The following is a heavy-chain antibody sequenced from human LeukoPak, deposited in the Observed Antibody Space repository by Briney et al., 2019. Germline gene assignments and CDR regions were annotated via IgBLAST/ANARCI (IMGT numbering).Heavy chain of an antibody. Sequence: GGSLRLSCAASGFTFSSYAMSWVRQAPGKGLEGVSAISGSGGSTYYADSVKGRFTISRDNSKNTLDLQMSSLRVEDTAVYYCVKGGSSSWYEYTFDYWGRGTLVTVSS. V-gene: IGHV3-23*01. D-gene: IGHD6-13*01. J-gene: IGHJ4*02. CDR2: ISGSGGST. CDR1: GFTFSSYA. CDR3: VKGGSSSWYEYTFDY.